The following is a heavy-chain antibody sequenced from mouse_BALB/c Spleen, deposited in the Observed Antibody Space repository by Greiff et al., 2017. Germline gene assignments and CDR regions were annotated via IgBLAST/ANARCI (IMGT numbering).Heavy chain of an antibody. CDR1: GFDFSRYW. Sequence: EVKLLESGGGLVQPGGSLKLSCAASGFDFSRYWMSWVRQAPGKGLEWIGEINPDSSTINYTPSLKDKFIISRDNAKNTLYLQMSKVRSEDTALYYCARPVVITTGAWFAYWGQGTLVTVSA. V-gene: IGHV4-1*02. CDR2: INPDSSTI. D-gene: IGHD2-4*01. J-gene: IGHJ3*01. CDR3: ARPVVITTGAWFAY.